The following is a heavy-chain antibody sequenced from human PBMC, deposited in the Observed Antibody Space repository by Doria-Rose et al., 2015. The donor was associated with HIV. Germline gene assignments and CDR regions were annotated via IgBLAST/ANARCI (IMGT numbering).Heavy chain of an antibody. D-gene: IGHD6-13*01. J-gene: IGHJ4*02. V-gene: IGHV2-26*01. CDR2: IFSDDER. CDR3: ARIKSSRWYHKYYFDF. Sequence: VTLKESGPVLVKPTETLTLTCTVSGVSLSSPGMGVSWIRQPPGKALEWLANIFSDDERSYKTSLKSRLTISRSTSKSLVVLTMTDMDPVDTATYYCARIKSSRWYHKYYFDFWGQGTLVSISA. CDR1: GVSLSSPGMG.